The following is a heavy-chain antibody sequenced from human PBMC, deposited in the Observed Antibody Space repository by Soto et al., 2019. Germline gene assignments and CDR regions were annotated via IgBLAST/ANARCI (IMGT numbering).Heavy chain of an antibody. CDR1: GFTFDDYA. D-gene: IGHD3-3*01. V-gene: IGHV3-9*01. CDR2: IRWNSDFI. CDR3: AKDRGSPMFGVVDVLKFYCQDFDV. J-gene: IGHJ6*02. Sequence: EVQLVEAGGGLVRPGRSLRLSCAASGFTFDDYAMHWVRQAPGKGLEWGSGIRWNSDFIGYADSVKCRFTVSRDNAKNFLYRQMNSLRAEDTALYYCAKDRGSPMFGVVDVLKFYCQDFDVWGHGTTVTVSS.